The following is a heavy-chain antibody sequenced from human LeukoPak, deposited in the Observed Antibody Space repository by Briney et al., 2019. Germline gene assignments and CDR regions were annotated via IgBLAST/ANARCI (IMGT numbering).Heavy chain of an antibody. CDR2: IKQDGSAK. V-gene: IGHV3-7*01. CDR1: GGSISSYY. Sequence: PSETLSLTCTVSGGSISSYYWRWIRQPAGKGLEWVANIKQDGSAKYYVDSVKGRFTISRDNAENSLYLQMNSLRPEDTALYYCARDLDYWGQGTLVTVSS. J-gene: IGHJ4*02. CDR3: ARDLDY.